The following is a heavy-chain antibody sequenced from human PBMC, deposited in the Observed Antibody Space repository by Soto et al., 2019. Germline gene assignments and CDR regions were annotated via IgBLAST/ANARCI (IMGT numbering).Heavy chain of an antibody. Sequence: GGSLRLSCAASGFTCSSYAMSWVRQAPGKGLEWVSAISGSGGSTYYADSVKGRFTISRDNSKNTLYLQMNSLRAEDTAVYYCAKCLYSNYGLFDYWGQGTLVTVSS. J-gene: IGHJ4*02. V-gene: IGHV3-23*01. CDR3: AKCLYSNYGLFDY. CDR2: ISGSGGST. D-gene: IGHD4-4*01. CDR1: GFTCSSYA.